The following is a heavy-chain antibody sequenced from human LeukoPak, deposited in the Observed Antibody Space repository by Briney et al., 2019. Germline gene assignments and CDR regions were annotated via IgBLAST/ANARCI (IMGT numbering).Heavy chain of an antibody. CDR3: ASIGTGFDWFDP. V-gene: IGHV4-34*01. D-gene: IGHD1/OR15-1a*01. CDR1: GGSFSGYY. Sequence: SETLSLTCAVYGGSFSGYYWSWIRQPPGKGLEGSGEINHSGSTNYNPSLKSRVTISADTSKNQSSLKLSCVTSADTAVYYCASIGTGFDWFDPWSQGTLVTVSS. J-gene: IGHJ5*02. CDR2: INHSGST.